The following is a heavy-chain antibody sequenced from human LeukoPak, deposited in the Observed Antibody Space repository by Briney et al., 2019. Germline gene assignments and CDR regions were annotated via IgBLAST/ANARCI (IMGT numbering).Heavy chain of an antibody. D-gene: IGHD1-1*01. CDR1: GYTFTGNH. J-gene: IGHJ2*01. CDR3: AKEADNVSFDL. Sequence: GASVKVSCKASGYTFTGNHVHWVRQAPGQGLEWMGWIAPNSGGTMYAQKFQDRVTMTSDTCISSADMELSGLRSDDTAVYFCAKEADNVSFDLWGRGTLVTVSS. CDR2: IAPNSGGT. V-gene: IGHV1-2*02.